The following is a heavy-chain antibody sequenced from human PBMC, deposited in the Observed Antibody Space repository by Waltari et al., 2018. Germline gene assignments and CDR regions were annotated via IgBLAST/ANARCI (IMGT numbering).Heavy chain of an antibody. Sequence: ELVQSGPEVQQPGSSVKDSCKASGGAFTWGAVSVAGQGPGAGSRGGGGGRQAPGQGLEWMGGLIPMFGKPDYAQKFQGRVTISADESTSTDYMELSSLRSEDTAIYYCARHPDSGNYYRGFEFWGQGTLVSVSS. V-gene: IGHV1-69*01. CDR3: ARHPDSGNYYRGFEF. D-gene: IGHD3-10*01. CDR1: GGAFTWGA. CDR2: LIPMFGKP. J-gene: IGHJ4*02.